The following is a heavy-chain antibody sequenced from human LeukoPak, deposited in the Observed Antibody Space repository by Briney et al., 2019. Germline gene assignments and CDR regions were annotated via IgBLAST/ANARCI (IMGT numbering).Heavy chain of an antibody. Sequence: GGSLRLSCTASGFTFGDYGMSWVRQAPGKGLEWVGFIRSKAYGGTTENAASGKGRFTISRDDSKIIAYLQMNSLKTEDTAVYYCTGSFGELTFFDYWGLGTLVTVSS. CDR1: GFTFGDYG. CDR2: IRSKAYGGTT. D-gene: IGHD3-10*01. J-gene: IGHJ4*02. CDR3: TGSFGELTFFDY. V-gene: IGHV3-49*04.